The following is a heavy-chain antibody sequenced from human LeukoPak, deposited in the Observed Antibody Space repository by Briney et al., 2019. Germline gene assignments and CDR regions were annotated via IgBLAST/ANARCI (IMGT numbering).Heavy chain of an antibody. CDR2: ISAYNGNT. D-gene: IGHD3-10*01. CDR3: ASATHVLLWFGELANPFDY. J-gene: IGHJ4*02. Sequence: ASVKVSCKASGYTFTSYGISWVRQAPGQGLEWMGWISAYNGNTNYAQKLQGRVTMTTDTSTSTAYMDLRSLRSDDAAVYYCASATHVLLWFGELANPFDYWGQGTLVTVSS. V-gene: IGHV1-18*01. CDR1: GYTFTSYG.